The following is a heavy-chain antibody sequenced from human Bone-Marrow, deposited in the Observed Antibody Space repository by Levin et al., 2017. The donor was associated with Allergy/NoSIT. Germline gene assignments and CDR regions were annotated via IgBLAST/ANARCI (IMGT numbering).Heavy chain of an antibody. V-gene: IGHV4-39*01. Sequence: PSETLSLTCTVSGGSISSSSYYWGWIRQPPGKGLEWIGSIYYSGSTYYNPSLKSRVTISVDTSKNQFSLKLSSVTAADTAVYYCARLDFFPGYYYYGMDGWGQGTTVTVSS. CDR1: GGSISSSSYY. CDR2: IYYSGST. J-gene: IGHJ6*02. D-gene: IGHD2/OR15-2a*01. CDR3: ARLDFFPGYYYYGMDG.